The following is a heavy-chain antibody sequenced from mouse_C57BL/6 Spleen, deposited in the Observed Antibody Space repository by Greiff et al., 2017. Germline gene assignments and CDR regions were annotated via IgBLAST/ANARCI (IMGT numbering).Heavy chain of an antibody. CDR3: AREYAMDY. J-gene: IGHJ4*01. D-gene: IGHD5-2*01. Sequence: VQLKESGGGLVKPGGSLKLSCAASGFTFSDYGMHWVRQAPEKGLEWVAYISSGSSTIYYADTVKGRFTISRDNAKNTLFLQMTSVRSEDTAMYYCAREYAMDYWGQGTSVTVSS. CDR1: GFTFSDYG. V-gene: IGHV5-17*01. CDR2: ISSGSSTI.